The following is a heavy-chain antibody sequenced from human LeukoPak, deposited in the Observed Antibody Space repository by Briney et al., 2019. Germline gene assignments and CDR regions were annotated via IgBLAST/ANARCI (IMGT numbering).Heavy chain of an antibody. CDR1: GGTFSSYA. J-gene: IGHJ4*02. V-gene: IGHV1-69*04. Sequence: SVKVSCKASGGTFSSYAISWVRQAPGQGLEWMGRIIPILGIANYAQRFQGRVTITADKSTSTAYMELSSLRSEDTAVYYCAGRTNSPFSSSTNHLYYYGSGSYYTVLGYYFDYWGQGTLVTVSS. CDR3: AGRTNSPFSSSTNHLYYYGSGSYYTVLGYYFDY. D-gene: IGHD3-10*01. CDR2: IIPILGIA.